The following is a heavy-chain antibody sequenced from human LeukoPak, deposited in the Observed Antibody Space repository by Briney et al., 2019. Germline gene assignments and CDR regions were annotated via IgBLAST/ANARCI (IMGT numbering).Heavy chain of an antibody. CDR1: GFTFSNAW. D-gene: IGHD3-9*01. CDR3: TTDQVPYYDILTGYYRSSPFDY. CDR2: IKSKTDGGTT. J-gene: IGHJ4*02. V-gene: IGHV3-15*01. Sequence: GGSLRLSCAASGFTFSNAWMSWVRQAPGKGLEWVGRIKSKTDGGTTDYAAPVKGRFTISRDDSKNTLYLQMNSLKTEDTAVYYCTTDQVPYYDILTGYYRSSPFDYWGQGTLVTVSS.